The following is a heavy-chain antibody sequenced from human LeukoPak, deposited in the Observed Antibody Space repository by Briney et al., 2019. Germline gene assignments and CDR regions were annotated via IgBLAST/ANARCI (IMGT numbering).Heavy chain of an antibody. J-gene: IGHJ6*03. CDR3: AREAVADYMDV. V-gene: IGHV4-38-2*02. Sequence: SETLSLTCAVSGYSISSGYYWCCIRQPPGKLLEWIGSIYHSGSTYYNPSLKSRVTISVDTSKNQFSLKLGSVTAADTAVYYCAREAVADYMDVWGKGTTVTVSS. CDR2: IYHSGST. CDR1: GYSISSGYY. D-gene: IGHD6-19*01.